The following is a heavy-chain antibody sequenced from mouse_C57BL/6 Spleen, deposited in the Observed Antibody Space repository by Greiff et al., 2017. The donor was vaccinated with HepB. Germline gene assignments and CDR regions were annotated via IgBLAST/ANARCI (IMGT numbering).Heavy chain of an antibody. CDR2: ISYDGSN. CDR1: GYSITSGYY. CDR3: ARERVYDGYYRMAY. Sequence: ESGPGLVKPSQSLSLTCSVTGYSITSGYYWNWIRQFPGNKLEWMGYISYDGSNNYNPSLKNRISITRDTSKNQFFLKLNSVTTEDTATYYCARERVYDGYYRMAYWGQGTLVTVSA. D-gene: IGHD2-3*01. J-gene: IGHJ3*01. V-gene: IGHV3-6*01.